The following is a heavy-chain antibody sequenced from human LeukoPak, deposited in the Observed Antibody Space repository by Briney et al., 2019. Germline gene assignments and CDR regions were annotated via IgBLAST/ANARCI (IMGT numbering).Heavy chain of an antibody. Sequence: SETLSLTCAVYGGSFSGYYWSWIRQPPGKGLEWIGEINHSGGTSYNPSLKSRITISVDTSKNQFSLKLNSVTAADTAVYYCARGYDYVWGSYRSPRAFDIWGQGTMVTVSS. V-gene: IGHV4-34*01. D-gene: IGHD3-16*02. CDR1: GGSFSGYY. J-gene: IGHJ3*02. CDR3: ARGYDYVWGSYRSPRAFDI. CDR2: INHSGGT.